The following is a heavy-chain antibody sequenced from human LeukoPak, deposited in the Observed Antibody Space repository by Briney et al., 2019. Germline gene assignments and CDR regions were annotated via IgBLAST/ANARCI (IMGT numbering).Heavy chain of an antibody. CDR1: GYTFTSYD. V-gene: IGHV1-8*01. D-gene: IGHD3-10*01. CDR2: MNPNSGNT. J-gene: IGHJ4*02. CDR3: ARGPYIKPGTIRGVIPDY. Sequence: ASVKVSCKASGYTFTSYDINWVRQATGQGLEWMGWMNPNSGNTGYAQKFQGRVTMTRNTSISTAYMELSSLRSEDTAVYYCARGPYIKPGTIRGVIPDYWGQGTLVTVSS.